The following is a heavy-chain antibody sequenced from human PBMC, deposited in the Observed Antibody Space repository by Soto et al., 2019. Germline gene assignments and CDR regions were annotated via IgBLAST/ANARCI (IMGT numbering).Heavy chain of an antibody. CDR3: ARGFNYGYFDY. D-gene: IGHD5-18*01. Sequence: GGSLRLSCAASGFTVNSNYMTWVRQAPGKGLEWVSVIYSGGTTDYADSVKGRLTISRDTSKNTLSLQMNSLRAEDTAVYYCARGFNYGYFDYWGQGTLVTVSS. J-gene: IGHJ4*02. CDR1: GFTVNSNY. V-gene: IGHV3-53*01. CDR2: IYSGGTT.